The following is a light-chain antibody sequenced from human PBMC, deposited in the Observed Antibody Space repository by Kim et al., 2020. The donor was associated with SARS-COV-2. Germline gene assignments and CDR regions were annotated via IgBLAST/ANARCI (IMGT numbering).Light chain of an antibody. V-gene: IGKV3-15*01. CDR1: QSVNTN. Sequence: EIVLTQSLATLSVSPGERATLSCRASQSVNTNLAWYQQRPGQAPRLLIYGTSTRATGIPDRFSGSGSATDFTLTISSLQSEDSAVYYCQQYNQWPPEYTFGQGTKLEI. CDR2: GTS. CDR3: QQYNQWPPEYT. J-gene: IGKJ2*01.